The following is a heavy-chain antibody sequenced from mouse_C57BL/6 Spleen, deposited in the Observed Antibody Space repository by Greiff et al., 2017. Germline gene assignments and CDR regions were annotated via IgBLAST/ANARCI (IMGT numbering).Heavy chain of an antibody. D-gene: IGHD1-2*01. J-gene: IGHJ3*01. CDR1: GYTFTDYE. Sequence: QVHVKQSGAELVRPGASVTLSCKASGYTFTDYEMHWVKQPPVHGLEWIGAIDPETGGTAYTQKFKGKAILTADKSSSTAYMELRSLTSEDSDVYYCTLITSGDWGQGTLVTVSA. V-gene: IGHV1-15*01. CDR3: TLITSGD. CDR2: IDPETGGT.